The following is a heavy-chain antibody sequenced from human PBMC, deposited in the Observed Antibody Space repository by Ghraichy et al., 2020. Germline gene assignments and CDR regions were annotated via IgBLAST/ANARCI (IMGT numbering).Heavy chain of an antibody. CDR3: ARAFDW. CDR2: NSDGSSI. V-gene: IGHV3-74*01. CDR1: GFTFSNYW. J-gene: IGHJ4*02. Sequence: GGSLRLSCAASGFTFSNYWMHWVRQAPGQGLVWVSRNSDGSSIDYADSVKGRFTISRDNAKNTLYLQMNSLRADDTAVYFCARAFDWWGQGTLVTVSS.